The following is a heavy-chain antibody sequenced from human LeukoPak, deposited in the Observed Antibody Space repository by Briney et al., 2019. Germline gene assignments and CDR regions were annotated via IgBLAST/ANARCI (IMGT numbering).Heavy chain of an antibody. CDR1: GFTVSSNY. CDR2: IYSSGST. V-gene: IGHV3-53*01. CDR3: ARRHYYDSSAHDY. J-gene: IGHJ4*02. Sequence: QTGGSLRLSCAASGFTVSSNYMTWVRQAPGKGLEWVSVIYSSGSTYYADSVKGRFTISRDNSKNTLYLQMNSLRAEDTAVYYCARRHYYDSSAHDYWGQGTLVTVSS. D-gene: IGHD3-22*01.